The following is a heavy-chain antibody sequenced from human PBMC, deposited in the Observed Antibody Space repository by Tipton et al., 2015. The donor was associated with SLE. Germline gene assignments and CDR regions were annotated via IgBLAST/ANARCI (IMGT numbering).Heavy chain of an antibody. CDR2: INHSGST. CDR1: GGSFSGYY. CDR3: ARHVWDWNHFYFDY. Sequence: TLSLTCAVYGGSFSGYYWSWIRQSPGKGLEWIGEINHSGSTHYTPSLKSRVTISVDRSKNQFSLKLTSVTAADTAVYFCARHVWDWNHFYFDYWGQGTLVTVSS. V-gene: IGHV4-34*01. J-gene: IGHJ4*02. D-gene: IGHD1-1*01.